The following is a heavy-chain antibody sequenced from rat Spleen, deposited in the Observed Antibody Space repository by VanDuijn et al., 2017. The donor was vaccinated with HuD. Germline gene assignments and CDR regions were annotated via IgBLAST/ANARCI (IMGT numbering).Heavy chain of an antibody. J-gene: IGHJ3*01. CDR2: IWGNGET. CDR3: ARAGSAAISLGNWFAY. CDR1: GFSLSSYG. V-gene: IGHV2-13*01. Sequence: QVQLKESGPGLVQPSQTLSLTCTVSGFSLSSYGVIWVRQPPGKGLEWMGVIWGNGETNYTSALKSRLSISRDTSKSQVFLKMNSLQTEDTAIYFCARAGSAAISLGNWFAYWGQGTLVTVSS. D-gene: IGHD1-2*01.